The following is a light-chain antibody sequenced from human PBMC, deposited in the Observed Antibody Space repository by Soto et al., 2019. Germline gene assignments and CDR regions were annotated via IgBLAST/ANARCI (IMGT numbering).Light chain of an antibody. Sequence: EIVLTQSPGTLPLSPGERATLSCRASQSVTNNYLAWYQQKPGQPPRLLIYTTSTRAPGIPDRFSGSGSGTDFTLTISRLEPEDFAVYYCQQYYYSSGYTFGQGTKLEIK. CDR2: TTS. CDR3: QQYYYSSGYT. CDR1: QSVTNNY. J-gene: IGKJ2*01. V-gene: IGKV3-20*01.